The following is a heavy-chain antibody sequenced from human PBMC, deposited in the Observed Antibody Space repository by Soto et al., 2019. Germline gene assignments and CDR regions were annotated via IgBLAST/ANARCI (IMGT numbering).Heavy chain of an antibody. CDR3: ARAYSSSWYPAPDAFDI. CDR1: GFTFSSYG. V-gene: IGHV3-23*01. D-gene: IGHD6-13*01. CDR2: ISGSGGST. Sequence: PGGSLRLSCAASGFTFSSYGMHWVRQAPGKGLEWVSAISGSGGSTYYADSVKGRFTISRDNSKNTLYLQMNSLRAEDTAVYYCARAYSSSWYPAPDAFDIWGQGTMVTVSS. J-gene: IGHJ3*02.